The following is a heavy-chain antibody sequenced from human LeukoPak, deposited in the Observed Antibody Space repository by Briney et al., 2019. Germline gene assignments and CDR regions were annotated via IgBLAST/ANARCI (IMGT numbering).Heavy chain of an antibody. Sequence: GGSLRLSCAAPGFTFNSYSMNWVRQVPGKGLEWVSSISSSSGYIYYADSVKGRFTISRDNAKNSLYLQMNSLRAEDTAVYYCARASGYSVVKFWDWFDPWGQGTLVTVSS. CDR3: ARASGYSVVKFWDWFDP. D-gene: IGHD2-15*01. J-gene: IGHJ5*02. V-gene: IGHV3-21*01. CDR2: ISSSSGYI. CDR1: GFTFNSYS.